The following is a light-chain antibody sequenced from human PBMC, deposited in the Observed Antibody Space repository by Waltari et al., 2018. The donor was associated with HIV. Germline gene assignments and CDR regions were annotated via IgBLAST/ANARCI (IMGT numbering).Light chain of an antibody. CDR1: HSVNRN. CDR3: QQYGSSPSIT. V-gene: IGKV3-15*01. CDR2: GAS. J-gene: IGKJ5*01. Sequence: EIIMTQSPVTLSVSPGEKATISCRASHSVNRNLAWYQQKPGQAPRLLIYGASTRATGIPARFSGSGSGTEFILTISSLQSEDFAVYYCQQYGSSPSITFGQGTRLEIK.